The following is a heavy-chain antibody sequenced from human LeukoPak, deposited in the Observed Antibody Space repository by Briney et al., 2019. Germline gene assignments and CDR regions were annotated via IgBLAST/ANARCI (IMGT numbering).Heavy chain of an antibody. J-gene: IGHJ4*02. V-gene: IGHV3-74*01. Sequence: GGSLRLSCAASGFTFSSYWMHWVRQAPGKGLVWVSRINSDGSSTSYADSVKGRFTISRDNAKNTLYLQMNSLRAEDTAVYYCARKSSGYPRGFDYWGQGTLVTVSS. CDR1: GFTFSSYW. CDR2: INSDGSST. CDR3: ARKSSGYPRGFDY. D-gene: IGHD3-22*01.